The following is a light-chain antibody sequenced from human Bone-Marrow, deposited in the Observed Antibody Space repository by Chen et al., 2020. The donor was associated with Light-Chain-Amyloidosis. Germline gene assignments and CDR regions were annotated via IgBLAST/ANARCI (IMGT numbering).Light chain of an antibody. CDR2: KAV. CDR3: QQYNSWT. J-gene: IGKJ1*01. V-gene: IGKV1-5*03. Sequence: DIQMTQSPSTLSASVGDRVTITCRASQSIGTWLAWYQQKPGKAPKLLIYKAVSLESGVPSRFSGSGSGTEFTLTISSLQPDDFATYYCQQYNSWTLGQGTKVEIK. CDR1: QSIGTW.